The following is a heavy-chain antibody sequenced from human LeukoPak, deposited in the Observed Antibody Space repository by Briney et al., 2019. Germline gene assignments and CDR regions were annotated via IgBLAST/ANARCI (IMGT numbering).Heavy chain of an antibody. D-gene: IGHD2-21*02. CDR2: INPNSGGT. V-gene: IGHV1-2*02. CDR1: GYSFTGYY. CDR3: ARGGVTHIDY. Sequence: ASVKVSCKASGYSFTGYYMHWVRQAPGQGLEWMGWINPNSGGTNYAQTFQGRVTMTRDTSIRIAYMELSRLRSDDTAVYYCARGGVTHIDYWGQGTLVTVSS. J-gene: IGHJ4*02.